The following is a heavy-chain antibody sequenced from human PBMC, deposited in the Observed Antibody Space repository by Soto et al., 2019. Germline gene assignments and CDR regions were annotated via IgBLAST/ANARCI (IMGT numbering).Heavy chain of an antibody. V-gene: IGHV3-30-3*01. J-gene: IGHJ4*02. CDR1: GFTFSSYA. CDR3: ARNKSPVLEWLLFLDY. Sequence: GGSLRLSCAASGFTFSSYAMHWVRQAPGKGLEWVAVISYDGSNKYYADSVKGRFTIPRDNSKNTLYLQMNSLRAEDTAVYYCARNKSPVLEWLLFLDYWGQGTLVTVSS. D-gene: IGHD3-3*01. CDR2: ISYDGSNK.